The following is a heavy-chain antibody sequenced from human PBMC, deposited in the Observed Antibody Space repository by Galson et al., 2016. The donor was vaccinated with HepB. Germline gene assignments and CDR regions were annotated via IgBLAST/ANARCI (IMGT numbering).Heavy chain of an antibody. CDR2: ISGSGGST. J-gene: IGHJ1*01. D-gene: IGHD3/OR15-3a*01. Sequence: SLRLSCAASGFTFSSFGMSWVRQAPGKGLEWVSLISGSGGSTSYADSVEGRFIISRDNSNNTLYLQMNSLRAEDTAVYYCARDGLRWSPVEYFHQWGQGTLVTVSS. CDR1: GFTFSSFG. CDR3: ARDGLRWSPVEYFHQ. V-gene: IGHV3-23*01.